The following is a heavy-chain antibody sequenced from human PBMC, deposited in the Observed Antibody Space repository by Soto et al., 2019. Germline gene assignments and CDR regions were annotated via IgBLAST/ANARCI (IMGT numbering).Heavy chain of an antibody. J-gene: IGHJ4*02. CDR1: GFSFSSYG. Sequence: PGGSLRLSCAASGFSFSSYGMHWVRQSPGKGLEWLTVISYDGSYKNYADSVKGRFTISRDNSKKTLYLQMNSLREEDTAVYYCAKTGSGWYFDSWGQGTLVTVSS. D-gene: IGHD6-19*01. CDR3: AKTGSGWYFDS. V-gene: IGHV3-30*18. CDR2: ISYDGSYK.